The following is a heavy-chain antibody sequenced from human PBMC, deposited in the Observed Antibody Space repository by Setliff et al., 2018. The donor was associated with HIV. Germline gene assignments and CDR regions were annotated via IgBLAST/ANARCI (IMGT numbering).Heavy chain of an antibody. V-gene: IGHV4-34*01. CDR1: GGSFSGYY. Sequence: PSETLSLTCAVYGGSFSGYYWSWIRQPPRKRLEWIGELNDSGSTNYNPSLKSRVTISVDTSKNQFSLRLSSVTAADTAVYYCARGTKFVWGRWFGPWGQGTMVTVSS. CDR3: ARGTKFVWGRWFGP. J-gene: IGHJ5*02. D-gene: IGHD3-16*01. CDR2: LNDSGST.